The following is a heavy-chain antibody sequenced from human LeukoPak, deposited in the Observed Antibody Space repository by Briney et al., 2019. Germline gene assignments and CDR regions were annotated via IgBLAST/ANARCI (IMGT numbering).Heavy chain of an antibody. CDR3: ARLVVVAASGYYYYYMDV. Sequence: SETLSLTCTVSGGSISSYYWSWIRQPPGKGLEWIGYIYYSGSTNYNPSLKSRVTISVDTSKNQFSLKLSSVTAADTAVYYRARLVVVAASGYYYYYMDVWGKGTTVTVSS. CDR2: IYYSGST. V-gene: IGHV4-59*01. CDR1: GGSISSYY. J-gene: IGHJ6*03. D-gene: IGHD2-15*01.